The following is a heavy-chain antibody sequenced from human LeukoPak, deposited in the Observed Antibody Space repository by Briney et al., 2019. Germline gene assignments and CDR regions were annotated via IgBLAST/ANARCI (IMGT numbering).Heavy chain of an antibody. CDR2: IYYSGST. CDR3: ARPKVSGWYLGFDY. CDR1: GGSISSYY. J-gene: IGHJ4*02. V-gene: IGHV4-59*01. Sequence: MPSETLSLTCTVSGGSISSYYWSWIRQPPGKGLEWIGYIYYSGSTNYNPSLKSRVTISVDTSKNQFSLKLSSVTAADTAVYYCARPKVSGWYLGFDYWGQGTLVTVSS. D-gene: IGHD6-19*01.